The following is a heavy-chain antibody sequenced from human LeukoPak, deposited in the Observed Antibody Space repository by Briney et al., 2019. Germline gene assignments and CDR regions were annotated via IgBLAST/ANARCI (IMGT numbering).Heavy chain of an antibody. CDR2: IVVGSGNT. CDR3: AAEGWFGELLFDY. D-gene: IGHD3-10*01. CDR1: GFTSTSSA. Sequence: SVKVSCKASGFTSTSSAMQWVRQARGQRLEWIGWIVVGSGNTNYAQKFQERVTITRDMSTSTAYMELSSLRSEDTAVYYCAAEGWFGELLFDYWGQGTLVTVSS. J-gene: IGHJ4*02. V-gene: IGHV1-58*02.